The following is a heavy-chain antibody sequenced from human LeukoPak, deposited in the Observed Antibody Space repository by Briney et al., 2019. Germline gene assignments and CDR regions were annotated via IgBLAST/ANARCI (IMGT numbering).Heavy chain of an antibody. J-gene: IGHJ4*02. Sequence: KASETLSLTCTVSGGSISSSSYYWGWIRQPPGKGLEWIGSIYYSGSTYYNPSLKSRVTISVDTSTNQFSLKLSSVTAADTAVYYCARGVAYSSSWYGYYFDYWGQGTLVTVPS. D-gene: IGHD6-13*01. CDR3: ARGVAYSSSWYGYYFDY. CDR1: GGSISSSSYY. V-gene: IGHV4-39*07. CDR2: IYYSGST.